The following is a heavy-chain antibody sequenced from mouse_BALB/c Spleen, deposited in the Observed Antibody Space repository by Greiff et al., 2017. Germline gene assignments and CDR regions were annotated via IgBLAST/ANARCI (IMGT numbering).Heavy chain of an antibody. CDR2: IYPGSGST. Sequence: QVQLQQPGAELVKPGASVKLSCKASGYTFTSYWIHWVKLRPGQGLEWIGDIYPGSGSTNYNEKFKSKSTLTVDTSSSTDYMQLSSLASADSALYYCARCHYWVFDYWGQGTLVTVSA. D-gene: IGHD6-1*01. CDR3: ARCHYWVFDY. CDR1: GYTFTSYW. J-gene: IGHJ3*01. V-gene: IGHV1-55*01.